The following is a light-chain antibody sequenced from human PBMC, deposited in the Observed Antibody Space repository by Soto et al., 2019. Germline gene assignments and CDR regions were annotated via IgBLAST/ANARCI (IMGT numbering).Light chain of an antibody. CDR3: QQYGTSPRS. J-gene: IGKJ1*01. V-gene: IGKV3-20*01. CDR2: GAS. CDR1: QSVTGSY. Sequence: EIVLTQSPGTLSLSPGDRATLSCRASQSVTGSYLAWYQHKPGQAPSLLIYGASSRATGIPNRFSGSGSGTDFTLTISGLEPEDFAVYYCQQYGTSPRSFCQGTSVDIK.